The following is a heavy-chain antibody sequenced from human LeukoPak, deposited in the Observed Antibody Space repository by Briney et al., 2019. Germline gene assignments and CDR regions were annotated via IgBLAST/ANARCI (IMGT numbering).Heavy chain of an antibody. V-gene: IGHV3-23*01. CDR3: AKDLYDFWSGYQSPSDY. Sequence: GGSLRLSCAASGFTFSNYVMSWVCHAPGKGLEWVSAITVSGGSTYYADSVKGRFTISRDNSKNTLYLQMNSLRAEDTAVYYCAKDLYDFWSGYQSPSDYWGQGTLVTVSS. CDR2: ITVSGGST. D-gene: IGHD3-3*01. J-gene: IGHJ4*02. CDR1: GFTFSNYV.